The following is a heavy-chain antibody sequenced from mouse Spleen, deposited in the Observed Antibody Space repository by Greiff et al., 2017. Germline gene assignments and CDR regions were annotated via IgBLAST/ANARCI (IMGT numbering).Heavy chain of an antibody. V-gene: IGHV1-53*01. CDR2: INPSNGGT. J-gene: IGHJ2*01. CDR1: GYTFTSYW. Sequence: VQLQQSGTELVKPGASVKLSCKASGYTFTSYWMHWVKQRPGQGLEWIGNINPSNGGTNYNEKFKSKATLTVDKSSSTAYMQLSSLTSEDSAVYYCARGGILYYGHDGDYWGQGTTLTVSS. D-gene: IGHD2-2*01. CDR3: ARGGILYYGHDGDY.